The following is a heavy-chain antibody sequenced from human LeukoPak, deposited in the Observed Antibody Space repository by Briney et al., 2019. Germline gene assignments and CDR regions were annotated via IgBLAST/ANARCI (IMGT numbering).Heavy chain of an antibody. D-gene: IGHD6-13*01. V-gene: IGHV3-48*02. J-gene: IGHJ4*02. CDR2: ISGSSNTI. CDR1: GFTFSTYR. CDR3: AGEYSSSWFSDY. Sequence: GGSLRLSCAASGFTFSTYRMNWVRQAPGKGLEWVSYISGSSNTIYYADSVKGRFTISRDNAKNSLYLHMNSLRDEDTAVYYCAGEYSSSWFSDYWGQGTLVTVSS.